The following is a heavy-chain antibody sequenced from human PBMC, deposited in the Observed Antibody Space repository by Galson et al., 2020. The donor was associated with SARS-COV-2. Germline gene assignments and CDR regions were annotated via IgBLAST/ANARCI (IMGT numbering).Heavy chain of an antibody. Sequence: SETLSLTCTVSGDSISSGPYYWAWVRQPAGKGLEWIGRIYKSGRTDYSPALWSQVTISVDTSKNQFSLELRSVTAADTAVYYCARGNSPWATIFGYVTGTCGMDVWGQGTTVTVSS. D-gene: IGHD3-3*01. V-gene: IGHV4-61*02. CDR3: ARGNSPWATIFGYVTGTCGMDV. CDR2: IYKSGRT. J-gene: IGHJ6*02. CDR1: GDSISSGPYY.